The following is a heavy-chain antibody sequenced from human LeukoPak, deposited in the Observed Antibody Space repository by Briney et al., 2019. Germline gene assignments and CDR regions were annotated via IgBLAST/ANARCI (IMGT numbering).Heavy chain of an antibody. D-gene: IGHD6-13*01. CDR3: AKASGSSGLPDY. CDR1: GFTLRSYA. Sequence: GGSLRLSCAASGFTLRSYAMSWVRQAPAQGLEWVSAISGSGGSTYYADSVKGRFTISRDNSKNTLYLQMNSLRAEDTAVYYCAKASGSSGLPDYWGQGSLVTVSS. V-gene: IGHV3-23*01. CDR2: ISGSGGST. J-gene: IGHJ4*02.